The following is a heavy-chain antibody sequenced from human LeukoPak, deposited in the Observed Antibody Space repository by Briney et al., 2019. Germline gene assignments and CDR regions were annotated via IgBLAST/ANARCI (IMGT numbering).Heavy chain of an antibody. Sequence: PGGSLRLSCATSGFRFDEYNIHWVRQPPGRGLEWVSVIDRDSGGTHYADSVRGRFTISRDNIKKSLNLQMNSLTTEDTAFYYCAKEHTTGWPNLDYWGQGTLVTVSS. J-gene: IGHJ4*02. CDR1: GFRFDEYN. D-gene: IGHD2/OR15-2a*01. CDR2: IDRDSGGT. CDR3: AKEHTTGWPNLDY. V-gene: IGHV3-43*01.